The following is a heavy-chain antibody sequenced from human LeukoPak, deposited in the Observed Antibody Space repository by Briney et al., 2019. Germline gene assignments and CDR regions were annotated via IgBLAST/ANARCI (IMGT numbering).Heavy chain of an antibody. J-gene: IGHJ5*02. V-gene: IGHV1-3*01. Sequence: ASVKVSCKASGYTFTSYAMHWVRQAPGQRLEWMGWINAGNGNTKYSQKFQGRVTITRDTSASTAYVELSSLRSEDTAVYYCARSLLLWFGDPNENWFDPWGQGTLVTVSS. CDR1: GYTFTSYA. CDR2: INAGNGNT. CDR3: ARSLLLWFGDPNENWFDP. D-gene: IGHD3-10*01.